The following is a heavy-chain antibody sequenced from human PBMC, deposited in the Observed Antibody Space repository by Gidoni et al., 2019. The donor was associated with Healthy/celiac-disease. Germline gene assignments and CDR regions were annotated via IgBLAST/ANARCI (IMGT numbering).Heavy chain of an antibody. CDR3: ARTLECGGYVVDY. Sequence: QLQLVQSGAEVKKPEASVKVPCKVSGYTFTSYGISWVRQAPGQGLEWMGWISAYSGSTNYAQKFQGRVTMTTDTSTSTAYMELRSLRSDDTAVYYCARTLECGGYVVDYWGQGTLVTVSS. CDR1: GYTFTSYG. CDR2: ISAYSGST. J-gene: IGHJ4*02. D-gene: IGHD3-3*01. V-gene: IGHV1-18*01.